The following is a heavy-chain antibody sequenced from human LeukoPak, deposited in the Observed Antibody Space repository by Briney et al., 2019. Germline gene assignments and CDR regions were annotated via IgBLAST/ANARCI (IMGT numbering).Heavy chain of an antibody. CDR1: GGSISSGDYY. D-gene: IGHD2-2*01. V-gene: IGHV4-30-4*08. J-gene: IGHJ4*02. CDR2: IYYSGST. Sequence: SETLSLTCTVSGGSISSGDYYWSWIRQPPGKGLEWIGYIYYSGSTYYNPSLKSRVTISVDTSKNQFSLKLSSVTAADTAVYYCASGTYCSSTSCYWDYWGQGTLVTVSS. CDR3: ASGTYCSSTSCYWDY.